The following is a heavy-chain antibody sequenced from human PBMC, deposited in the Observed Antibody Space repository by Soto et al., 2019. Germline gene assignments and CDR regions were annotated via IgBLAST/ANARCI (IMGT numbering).Heavy chain of an antibody. V-gene: IGHV1-24*01. Sequence: ASVKVSCKVSGYTLTELSMHWVRQAPGKGLEWMGGFDPEDGETIYAQKFQGRVTMTEDTSTDTAYMELSSLRSEDTAVYYCATDGHLVGANTDWGQGTLVTVSS. CDR1: GYTLTELS. CDR2: FDPEDGET. J-gene: IGHJ4*02. D-gene: IGHD1-26*01. CDR3: ATDGHLVGANTD.